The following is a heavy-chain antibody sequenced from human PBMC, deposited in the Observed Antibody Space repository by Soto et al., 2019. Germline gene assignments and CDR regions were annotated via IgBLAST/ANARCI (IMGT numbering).Heavy chain of an antibody. D-gene: IGHD2-21*02. CDR1: GFTFSSYS. Sequence: PGGSLILSCAASGFTFSSYSMNWVRQAPGKGLEWVSSISSSSSYIYYADSVKGRFTISRDNAKNSLYLQMNSLRAEDTAVYYCAREFPLCGGDCLGYYYYGMDVWGQGTTVTVSS. V-gene: IGHV3-21*01. CDR2: ISSSSSYI. CDR3: AREFPLCGGDCLGYYYYGMDV. J-gene: IGHJ6*02.